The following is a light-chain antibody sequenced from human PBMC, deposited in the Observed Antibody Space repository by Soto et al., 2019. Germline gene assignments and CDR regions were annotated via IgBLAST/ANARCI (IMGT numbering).Light chain of an antibody. CDR2: DAS. J-gene: IGKJ4*01. V-gene: IGKV3-11*01. CDR3: QQRSSWPRV. Sequence: EIVLTQSPATLSLSLGERATLSCRASQNINTYLVWYQHKPGQAPRLLIYDASKRATGIPDRFSGSGSGTDFIFTISSLAPEDFALYYCQQRSSWPRVFGGGTKVEIK. CDR1: QNINTY.